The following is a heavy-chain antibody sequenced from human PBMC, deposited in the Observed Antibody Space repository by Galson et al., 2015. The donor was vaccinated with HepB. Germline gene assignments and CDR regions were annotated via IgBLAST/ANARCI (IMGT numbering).Heavy chain of an antibody. V-gene: IGHV1-24*01. Sequence: SVKVSCKVSGHTLTELSMHWVRQTPGKGLEWMGGFDPEDGETVYAQKFQGRLTMTEDTSTNTAYMELSNLRSEDTAVYYCTRDLRAFDIWGQGTMVTV. J-gene: IGHJ3*02. CDR2: FDPEDGET. CDR1: GHTLTELS. CDR3: TRDLRAFDI.